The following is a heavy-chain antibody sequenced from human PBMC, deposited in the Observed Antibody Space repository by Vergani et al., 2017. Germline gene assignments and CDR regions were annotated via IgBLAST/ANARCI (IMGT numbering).Heavy chain of an antibody. CDR3: ARLYCSGGSCYGRTANXFDP. Sequence: QVQLQESGPGLVKPSETLSLTCTVSGGSISSYYWSWIRQPPGTGLAWIGYIYYSGSTNYNSSLKSRVTISVDTAKNQFALKLSSVAAADTAVYYCARLYCSGGSCYGRTANXFDPWGQGTLVTVSS. V-gene: IGHV4-59*08. CDR1: GGSISSYY. J-gene: IGHJ5*02. CDR2: IYYSGST. D-gene: IGHD2-15*01.